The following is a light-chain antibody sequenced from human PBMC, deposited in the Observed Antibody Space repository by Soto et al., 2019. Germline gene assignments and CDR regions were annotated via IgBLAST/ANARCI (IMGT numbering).Light chain of an antibody. Sequence: DIQMTQSPSSLSASLGDRATITCRASQSISSWLAWYQQKPGKAPKLLIYKASSLESGVPSRFSGSGSGTEFTLTISSLQPDDFATYYCQQWTFGQGTKVDIK. J-gene: IGKJ1*01. V-gene: IGKV1-5*03. CDR3: QQWT. CDR2: KAS. CDR1: QSISSW.